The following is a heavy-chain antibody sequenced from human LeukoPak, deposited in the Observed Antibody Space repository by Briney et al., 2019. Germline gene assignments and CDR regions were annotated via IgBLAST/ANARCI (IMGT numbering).Heavy chain of an antibody. D-gene: IGHD2-21*02. CDR2: ICYSGST. CDR3: ARGDSDPESVNFDY. CDR1: GCSISSYY. V-gene: IGHV4-59*12. Sequence: SETLSLTCTVSGCSISSYYWSWIRQPPGKGLEWIGYICYSGSTNYNPSLKSRVTISVDTSKNQFSLKLSSVTAADTAVYYCARGDSDPESVNFDYWGQGTLVTVSS. J-gene: IGHJ4*02.